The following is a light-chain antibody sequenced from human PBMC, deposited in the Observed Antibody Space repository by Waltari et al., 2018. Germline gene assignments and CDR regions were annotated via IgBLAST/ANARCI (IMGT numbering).Light chain of an antibody. CDR2: QDN. CDR1: KLGQKY. J-gene: IGLJ3*02. V-gene: IGLV3-1*01. CDR3: QAWDSGTVV. Sequence: SYELTQPPSVSVSPGQTASITCSGDKLGQKYACWYQQKPGQSPVLVIYQDNKRPSGFPERFSGSNSGNTATLTISGTQAMDEADYYCQAWDSGTVVFGGGTKLTVL.